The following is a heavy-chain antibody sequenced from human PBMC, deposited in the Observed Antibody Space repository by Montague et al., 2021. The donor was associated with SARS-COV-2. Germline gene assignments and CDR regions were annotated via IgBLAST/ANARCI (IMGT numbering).Heavy chain of an antibody. CDR1: GFTFSNFE. CDR2: ISVSGNTI. J-gene: IGHJ4*02. CDR3: ATGVKWNGVFDY. Sequence: SLRRSCAASGFTFSNFEMNWVRQAPGKGLEWVSHISVSGNTIYYADSLRGRFTISRDNGKSSVYLQMNNLRGEDTAVYYCATGVKWNGVFDYWGQGTLVTVSS. V-gene: IGHV3-48*03. D-gene: IGHD1-26*01.